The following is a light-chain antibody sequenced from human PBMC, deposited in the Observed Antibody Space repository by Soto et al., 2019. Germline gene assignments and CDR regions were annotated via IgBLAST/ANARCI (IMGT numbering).Light chain of an antibody. CDR3: HQDYRYPPWT. CDR2: AAS. V-gene: IGKV1-6*01. J-gene: IGKJ1*01. CDR1: QDIRND. Sequence: AIQMTQSPSSLSASVGDRVTITCRASQDIRNDLGWYQQKPGKAPKLLIYAASSLQSGVPSRFRGSGSGTAFAITINSVQLDDFGTYYCHQDYRYPPWTFGQGTKVEIK.